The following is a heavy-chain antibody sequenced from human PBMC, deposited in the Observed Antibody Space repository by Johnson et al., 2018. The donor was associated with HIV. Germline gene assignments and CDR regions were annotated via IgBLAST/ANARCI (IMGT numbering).Heavy chain of an antibody. Sequence: QVQLVESGGGVVQPGRSLRLSCAASRFTFSDYYMSWIRQTPGKGLEWVAYISSSGGTIYYADSVKGRFSISRDNAKKSRYLQMNSLRAEDPAVYYCARDRGYWDAFDVWGQGTMVTVSS. J-gene: IGHJ3*01. D-gene: IGHD3-22*01. CDR1: RFTFSDYY. V-gene: IGHV3-11*04. CDR2: ISSSGGTI. CDR3: ARDRGYWDAFDV.